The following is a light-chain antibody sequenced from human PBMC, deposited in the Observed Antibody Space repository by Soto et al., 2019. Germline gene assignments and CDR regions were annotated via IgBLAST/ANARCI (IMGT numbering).Light chain of an antibody. CDR2: AAS. CDR1: RGIMND. CDR3: LQDYNYPLA. Sequence: AIQMTQSPSSLCASVGDRVTITCRASRGIMNDLAWYQQKPGKAPKVLIYAASSLQSGVPLRFSGSGSGTDFTLTISSLQPEDFATYYCLQDYNYPLAFGQGTKVEIK. V-gene: IGKV1-6*01. J-gene: IGKJ1*01.